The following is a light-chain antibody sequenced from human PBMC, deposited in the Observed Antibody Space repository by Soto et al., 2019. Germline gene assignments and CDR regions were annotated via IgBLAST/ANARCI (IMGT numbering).Light chain of an antibody. J-gene: IGKJ5*01. CDR2: DAS. CDR1: QSVSSSY. CDR3: QQRSNWPGT. Sequence: EVVLTQSPGTLSLSPGERATLSCRASQSVSSSYLAWYQQKPGQVPRLLIYDASKRATGIPARFSGSGSGTDFTLTISSLEPEDFAVYYCQQRSNWPGTFGQGTRLEIK. V-gene: IGKV3D-20*02.